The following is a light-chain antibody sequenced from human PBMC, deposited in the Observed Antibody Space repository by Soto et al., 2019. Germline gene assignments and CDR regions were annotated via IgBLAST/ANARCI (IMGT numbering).Light chain of an antibody. J-gene: IGLJ3*02. V-gene: IGLV4-60*02. CDR3: EAWDTNIRV. CDR1: XGHSYYI. CDR2: VEGNGNY. Sequence: QSVLTQSXSXSXXLXSSVKLXCTLSXGHSYYIIAWHQQQPGKAPRFLMTVEGNGNYNRGSGVPDRFSGSSSGADRCLTISNLQFEDEADYYCEAWDTNIRVFGGGTKLTVL.